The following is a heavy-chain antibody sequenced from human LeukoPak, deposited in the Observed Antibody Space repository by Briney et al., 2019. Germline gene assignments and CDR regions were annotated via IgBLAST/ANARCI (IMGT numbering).Heavy chain of an antibody. V-gene: IGHV3-30-3*01. CDR1: GFTFSSYA. CDR3: AKDFRGSSSYYYGMDV. D-gene: IGHD6-13*01. Sequence: PGGSLRLSCAASGFTFSSYAMHWVRQAPGKGLEWVAVISYDGSNKYYADSVKGRFTISRDNSKNTLYLQMNSLRAEDTAVYYCAKDFRGSSSYYYGMDVWGQGTTVTVSS. CDR2: ISYDGSNK. J-gene: IGHJ6*02.